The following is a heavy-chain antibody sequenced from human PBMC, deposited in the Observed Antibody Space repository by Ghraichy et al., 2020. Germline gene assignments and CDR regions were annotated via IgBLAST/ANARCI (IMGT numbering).Heavy chain of an antibody. CDR1: GGSISSSNW. D-gene: IGHD1-26*01. J-gene: IGHJ4*02. CDR3: ARSMLGEGSTNFDY. Sequence: SETLSLTCTVSGGSISSSNWWSWVRQPPGKGLEWIGEMYHSGSTNYNPSLKSRVTISVDKSKNQFSLKLSSVTAADTAVYYCARSMLGEGSTNFDYWGQGNLVTVSS. V-gene: IGHV4-4*02. CDR2: MYHSGST.